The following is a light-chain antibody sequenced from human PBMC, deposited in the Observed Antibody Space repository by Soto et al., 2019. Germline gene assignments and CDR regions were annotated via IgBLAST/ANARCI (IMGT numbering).Light chain of an antibody. CDR3: LQDYSYPLT. CDR2: AAS. Sequence: IQMTQSPSSLSASVGDRVTITCRASQSISSYLNWYQQKPGKAPKLLIYAASSLQIGVPSRFSGSGSGTDFTLTISSLQPEDSATYYCLQDYSYPLTFGGGTKVDIK. CDR1: QSISSY. J-gene: IGKJ4*01. V-gene: IGKV1-6*01.